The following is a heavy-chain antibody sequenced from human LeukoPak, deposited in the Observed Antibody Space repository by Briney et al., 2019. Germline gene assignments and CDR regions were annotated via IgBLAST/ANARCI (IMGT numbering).Heavy chain of an antibody. CDR1: GFTFSSYA. V-gene: IGHV3-21*01. Sequence: PGGSLRLSCAASGFTFSSYAMNWVRQAPGKGLEWVSSISRSSIFIYYADSVKGRFTTSRDNAKNSLYLQMNSLRAEDTAVYYCARERVTRGSGSYFHDYWGQGILVTVSS. CDR3: ARERVTRGSGSYFHDY. J-gene: IGHJ4*02. D-gene: IGHD1-26*01. CDR2: ISRSSIFI.